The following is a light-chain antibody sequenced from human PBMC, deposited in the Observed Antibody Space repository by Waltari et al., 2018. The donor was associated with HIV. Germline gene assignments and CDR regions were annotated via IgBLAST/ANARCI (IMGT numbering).Light chain of an antibody. CDR3: QHSYTNPYT. J-gene: IGKJ2*01. CDR1: QFISRY. V-gene: IGKV1-39*01. CDR2: AAS. Sequence: DIQMTQSPSSLSASVGDTVTITCRASQFISRYLSWYQQTPGNAPKLLIYAASSLQSGVPSRFSGSGSGTDFTLTISGLQSEDFATYYCQHSYTNPYTFGLGTQVDIK.